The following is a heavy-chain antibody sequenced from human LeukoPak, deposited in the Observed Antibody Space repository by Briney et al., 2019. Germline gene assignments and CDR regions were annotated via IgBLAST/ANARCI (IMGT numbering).Heavy chain of an antibody. CDR2: IYTSGST. D-gene: IGHD3-16*01. V-gene: IGHV4-59*10. CDR3: ARYLGPAAPFQWFDP. CDR1: GGSFSGYY. Sequence: PSETLSLTCAVYGGSFSGYYWSWIRQPAGKGLEWIGRIYTSGSTNYNPSLKSRVTISVDTSKSQFSLKLSSVTAADTAVYYCARYLGPAAPFQWFDPWGQGTLVTVSS. J-gene: IGHJ5*02.